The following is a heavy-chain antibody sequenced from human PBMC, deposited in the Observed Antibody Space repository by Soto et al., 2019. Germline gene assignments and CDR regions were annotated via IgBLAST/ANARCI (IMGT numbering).Heavy chain of an antibody. V-gene: IGHV4-30-4*01. CDR3: AREGLYSYGPMDV. D-gene: IGHD5-18*01. J-gene: IGHJ6*02. CDR2: IYYSGST. CDR1: GGSISSGYYY. Sequence: ASETLSLTCPVSGGSISSGYYYWSWIRQPPGKGLEWIGYIYYSGSTYYNPSLKSRVTISVDTSKNQFSLKLSSVTAADTAMYYCAREGLYSYGPMDVWGQGTTVTVSS.